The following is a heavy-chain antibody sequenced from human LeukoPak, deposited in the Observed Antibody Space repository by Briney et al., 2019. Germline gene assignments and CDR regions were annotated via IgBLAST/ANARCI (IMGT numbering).Heavy chain of an antibody. Sequence: GGSLRLSCAASGFSFDDYGMSWVRHAPGKGLEWVSGINWNGGSTVYADSVKGRFTISRDNAKNSLSLQMNSLRVEDTALYYCARGGISIFGVVIYMDVWGKGTTVTVSS. D-gene: IGHD3-3*01. CDR3: ARGGISIFGVVIYMDV. J-gene: IGHJ6*03. V-gene: IGHV3-20*04. CDR2: INWNGGST. CDR1: GFSFDDYG.